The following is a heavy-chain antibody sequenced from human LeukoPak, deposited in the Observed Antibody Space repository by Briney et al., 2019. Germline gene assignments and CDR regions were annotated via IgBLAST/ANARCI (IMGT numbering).Heavy chain of an antibody. V-gene: IGHV4-39*01. CDR3: ARVWGVNRSSTSCYE. CDR1: GDSISRSSYY. J-gene: IGHJ4*02. Sequence: PSETLSLTCTVSGDSISRSSYYWVWLRQPPGKGLEWIATIHYTGSTYYNPSLKSRVTISVDTSKNQFSLKLSSVTAADTAMYYCARVWGVNRSSTSCYEWGQGTLVTVSS. D-gene: IGHD2-2*01. CDR2: IHYTGST.